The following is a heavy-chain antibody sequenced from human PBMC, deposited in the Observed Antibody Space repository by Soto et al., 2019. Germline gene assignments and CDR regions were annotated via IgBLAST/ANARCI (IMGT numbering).Heavy chain of an antibody. V-gene: IGHV1-18*01. D-gene: IGHD3-22*01. CDR3: ARDSRVTMIVVGYFDY. CDR1: GYTFTSYG. Sequence: ASVKVSCKASGYTFTSYGISWVRQAPGQGLEWMGWISAYNGNTNYAQKLQGRVTMTTDTSTSTAYTELRSLRSDDTAVYYCARDSRVTMIVVGYFDYWGQGTLVTVSS. J-gene: IGHJ4*02. CDR2: ISAYNGNT.